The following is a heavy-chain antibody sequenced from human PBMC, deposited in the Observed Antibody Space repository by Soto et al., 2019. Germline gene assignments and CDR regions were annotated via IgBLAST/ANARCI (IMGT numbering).Heavy chain of an antibody. CDR1: GFTFSNYW. Sequence: EVQLVESGGGLVQPGGSLRLSCAASGFTFSNYWMGWVRQAPGKGLEWVADINQNESQKYYLKSVEGRFTISKDNAQNSLYLQMNSLGAEDTSVYFCVRAHGYYRFEYWGQGTLVTVSS. CDR3: VRAHGYYRFEY. CDR2: INQNESQK. J-gene: IGHJ4*02. D-gene: IGHD3-22*01. V-gene: IGHV3-7*01.